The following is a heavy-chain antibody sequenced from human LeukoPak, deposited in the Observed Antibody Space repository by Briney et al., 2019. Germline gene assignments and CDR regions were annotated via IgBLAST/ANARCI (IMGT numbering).Heavy chain of an antibody. D-gene: IGHD6-13*01. Sequence: PWETLSLTCAVSGGSISSSNWWSWVRPPPGEGLEGIGEIYHSGSTNYNASLKSRVTISVDKSKNQFSLTLSSVTAADTAVYFCARGSAAGTPSWFDYWGQGSLVSVSS. J-gene: IGHJ4*02. CDR1: GGSISSSNW. CDR2: IYHSGST. V-gene: IGHV4-4*02. CDR3: ARGSAAGTPSWFDY.